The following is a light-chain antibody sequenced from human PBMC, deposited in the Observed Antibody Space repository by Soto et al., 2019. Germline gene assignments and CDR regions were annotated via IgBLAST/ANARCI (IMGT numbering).Light chain of an antibody. CDR3: LQDFDYPWT. CDR1: HDIRRD. Sequence: VDSVTITFLASHDIRRDLAWFQQRPGKAPKILIYGSSDLQSGVPSRFSGSGSGTDFSLTIISLQPEDFATYFCLQDFDYPWTFGQGTKVDIK. J-gene: IGKJ1*01. V-gene: IGKV1-6*01. CDR2: GSS.